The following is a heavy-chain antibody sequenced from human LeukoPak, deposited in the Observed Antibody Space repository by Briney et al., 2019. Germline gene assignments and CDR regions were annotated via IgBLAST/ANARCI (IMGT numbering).Heavy chain of an antibody. D-gene: IGHD5-18*01. Sequence: ASVKVSCKSSGYSFTSYGINWVQQAPGQGLEWMGWISTDNGNTDYAQNLQGRVTMTTDTSTSTAYMEVRSLRSDDTAVYYCARAYSYGYGPLDYWGQGTLVTVSS. J-gene: IGHJ4*02. CDR2: ISTDNGNT. CDR1: GYSFTSYG. CDR3: ARAYSYGYGPLDY. V-gene: IGHV1-18*04.